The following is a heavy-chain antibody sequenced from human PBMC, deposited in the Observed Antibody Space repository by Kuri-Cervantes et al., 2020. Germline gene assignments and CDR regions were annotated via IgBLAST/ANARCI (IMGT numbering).Heavy chain of an antibody. D-gene: IGHD4-17*01. CDR1: GFTFSDYY. V-gene: IGHV3-11*01. J-gene: IGHJ3*02. CDR3: ARGPPYGDAFDI. Sequence: GESLKISCAASGFTFSDYYMSWVRQAPGKGLELISYISNTIYYRDSVKGRFTMSRDNAKNSLYLQMNSLRAEDTAVYYCARGPPYGDAFDIWGQGTMVTVSS. CDR2: ISNTI.